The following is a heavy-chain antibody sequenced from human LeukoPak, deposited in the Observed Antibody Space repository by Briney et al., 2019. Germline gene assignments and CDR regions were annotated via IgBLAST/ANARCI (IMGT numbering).Heavy chain of an antibody. CDR3: ARDQMYCSGGSCYSYFDS. Sequence: SETLSLTCTVSGGSISTYYGSWIRQPPGKGLDWIGFVYYSGSTNYNPSLRSRVTISVDTSKNQFSLKLNSVTAADAAVYYCARDQMYCSGGSCYSYFDSWGQGSMVTVSS. CDR1: GGSISTYY. D-gene: IGHD2-15*01. V-gene: IGHV4-59*01. J-gene: IGHJ4*02. CDR2: VYYSGST.